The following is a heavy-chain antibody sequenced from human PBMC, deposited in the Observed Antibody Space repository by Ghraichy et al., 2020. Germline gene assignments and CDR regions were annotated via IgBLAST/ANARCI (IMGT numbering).Heavy chain of an antibody. CDR1: GYIFTNYN. CDR2: IFPAGGAT. J-gene: IGHJ4*02. V-gene: IGHV1-46*01. CDR3: ARDHASGSFSFDY. D-gene: IGHD6-13*01. Sequence: ASAKVSCSTSGYIFTNYNIHWVRLAPGQGLEWMAIIFPAGGATYSPQKFHGRVTVTRDKSTRTVYMELSSLTSDDTAIYYCARDHASGSFSFDYWGQGSLVTVSS.